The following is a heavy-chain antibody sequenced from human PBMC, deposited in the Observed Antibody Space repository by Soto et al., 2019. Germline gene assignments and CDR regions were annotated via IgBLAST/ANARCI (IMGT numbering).Heavy chain of an antibody. CDR2: IYWDDDK. CDR3: AHRRDRPAETGGMDV. CDR1: AFSPSTSGVG. D-gene: IGHD2-2*01. Sequence: SGPMLGNPTQPLTLPCTLSAFSPSTSGVGVCWIRQPPGKALEWLALIYWDDDKRYSPSLKSRLTITKDTSKDQVVLTMTNMDPVDTATYYCAHRRDRPAETGGMDVWGKGTTVTVSS. V-gene: IGHV2-5*02. J-gene: IGHJ6*04.